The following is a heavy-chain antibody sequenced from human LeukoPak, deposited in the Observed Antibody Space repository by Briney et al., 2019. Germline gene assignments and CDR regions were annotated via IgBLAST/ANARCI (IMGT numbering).Heavy chain of an antibody. CDR2: IDNSGST. J-gene: IGHJ6*03. Sequence: SETLSLTCTVSGGSISSYYWSWIRQPAGKGLEWIGRIDNSGSTNYNPSLKSRVTISVDKSKNQFSLKVSSVTAADTAVYYCARGAPSGYYYMDVWGKGTTVTVSS. V-gene: IGHV4-4*07. D-gene: IGHD6-25*01. CDR3: ARGAPSGYYYMDV. CDR1: GGSISSYY.